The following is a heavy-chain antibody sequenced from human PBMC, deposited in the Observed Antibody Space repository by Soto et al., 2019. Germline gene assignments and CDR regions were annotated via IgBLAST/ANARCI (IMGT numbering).Heavy chain of an antibody. CDR3: ARVTRTTKRAFDI. D-gene: IGHD4-17*01. J-gene: IGHJ3*02. Sequence: QVQLQESGPGLVKPSQTLSLTCTVSGGSISSGGYYWSWIRQHPGKGLEWIGYIYYSGSTYYNPSLKSRVIISVDTSKIQFSLKLSSVTAADTAVCYCARVTRTTKRAFDIRGQGTMVTASS. CDR1: GGSISSGGYY. CDR2: IYYSGST. V-gene: IGHV4-31*03.